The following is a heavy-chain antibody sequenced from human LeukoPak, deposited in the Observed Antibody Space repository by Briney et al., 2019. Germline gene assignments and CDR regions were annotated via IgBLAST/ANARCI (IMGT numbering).Heavy chain of an antibody. V-gene: IGHV4-39*07. D-gene: IGHD3-10*01. Sequence: SETLSLTCTVSGGSISSSSYYWGWIRQPPGKGLVWLGSSYYSGSTYYNPSLKSRVTISVDTSKNQFSLTLSSVTAADPAVYYCARAPLGHRGVLNWFDPWGQGTLVTVSS. J-gene: IGHJ5*02. CDR2: SYYSGST. CDR1: GGSISSSSYY. CDR3: ARAPLGHRGVLNWFDP.